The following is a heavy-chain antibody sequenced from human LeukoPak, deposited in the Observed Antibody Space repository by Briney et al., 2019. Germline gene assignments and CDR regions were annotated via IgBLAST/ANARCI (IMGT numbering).Heavy chain of an antibody. D-gene: IGHD3-10*01. CDR3: ARWVYGSGSYYAYYFDY. CDR2: ISAYNGNT. J-gene: IGHJ4*02. Sequence: ASVKVSCKASGYTFTSYGISWVRQAPGQGLEWMGWISAYNGNTNYAQKLQGRVTMTTDTSTSTAYMELRSLRSDDTAVYYCARWVYGSGSYYAYYFDYLGQGTLVTVSS. CDR1: GYTFTSYG. V-gene: IGHV1-18*04.